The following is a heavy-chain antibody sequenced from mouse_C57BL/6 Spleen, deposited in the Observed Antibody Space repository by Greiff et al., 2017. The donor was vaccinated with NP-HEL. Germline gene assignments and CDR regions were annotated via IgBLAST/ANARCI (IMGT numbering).Heavy chain of an antibody. CDR1: GYTFTSYW. CDR2: INPSSGYT. D-gene: IGHD2-3*01. V-gene: IGHV1-7*01. CDR3: ATANINPFYAY. Sequence: VQLQQSGAELAKPGASVKLSCKASGYTFTSYWMHWVKQRPGQGLEWIGYINPSSGYTKYNQKFKDKATLTADKSSSTAYMQLRSLTYEDSAVYYCATANINPFYAYGGQGTTRTVSS. J-gene: IGHJ2*01.